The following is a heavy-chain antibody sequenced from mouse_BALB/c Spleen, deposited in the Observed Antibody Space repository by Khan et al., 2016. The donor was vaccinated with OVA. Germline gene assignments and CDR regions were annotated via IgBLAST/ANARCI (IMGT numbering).Heavy chain of an antibody. D-gene: IGHD2-14*01. CDR2: INPRSGYT. CDR3: ARRTTGYAMDY. Sequence: QVQLQQSGAELARPGASVKMSCKAPGYTFTSYTIHWVQQRPGQGLEWIGYINPRSGYTNYNQKFKDKATLTADKSSSTAYMQLSSLTSEDSAVYYCARRTTGYAMDYWGQGTSVTVSS. V-gene: IGHV1-4*01. J-gene: IGHJ4*01. CDR1: GYTFTSYT.